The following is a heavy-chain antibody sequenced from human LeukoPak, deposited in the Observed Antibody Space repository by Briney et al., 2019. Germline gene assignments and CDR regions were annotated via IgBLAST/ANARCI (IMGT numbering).Heavy chain of an antibody. J-gene: IGHJ5*02. CDR3: ARDRSSGYYNGWFDP. D-gene: IGHD3-22*01. Sequence: PGRSLRLSCAASGFTFSSYGMHWVRQAPGKGLEWVAVIWYDGSNKYYADSVKGRFTISRDSSKNTLYLQMNSLRAEDTAVYYCARDRSSGYYNGWFDPWGQGTLVTVSS. CDR1: GFTFSSYG. CDR2: IWYDGSNK. V-gene: IGHV3-33*01.